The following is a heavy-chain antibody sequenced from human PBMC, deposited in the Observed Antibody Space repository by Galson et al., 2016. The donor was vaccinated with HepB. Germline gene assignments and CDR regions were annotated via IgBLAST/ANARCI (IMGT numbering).Heavy chain of an antibody. CDR2: IKNTQFGGAT. Sequence: SLRLSCAASGLPFSTVWLSWVRQAPGKGPEXVARIKNTQFGGATDYSTPVRGRFTISRDDSKNILYLQMNSLETADTGMYYCVTDDVGDVRGGLAADAFDNWGQGTMVTVAP. J-gene: IGHJ3*02. D-gene: IGHD3-16*01. CDR3: VTDDVGDVRGGLAADAFDN. CDR1: GLPFSTVW. V-gene: IGHV3-15*01.